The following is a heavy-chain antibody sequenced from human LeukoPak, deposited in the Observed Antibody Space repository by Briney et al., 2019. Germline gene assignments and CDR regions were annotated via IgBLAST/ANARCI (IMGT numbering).Heavy chain of an antibody. Sequence: GGSPRLSCAASGFTFSSYWMHWVRQAPGKGLVWVSRISSDGSSTSYAASVKGRFTISRDNANNTLYLQMNSLRAEDTALYYCAAGSSWFYSYWGQGTLVTVSS. D-gene: IGHD6-13*01. J-gene: IGHJ4*02. CDR1: GFTFSSYW. V-gene: IGHV3-74*01. CDR2: ISSDGSST. CDR3: AAGSSWFYSY.